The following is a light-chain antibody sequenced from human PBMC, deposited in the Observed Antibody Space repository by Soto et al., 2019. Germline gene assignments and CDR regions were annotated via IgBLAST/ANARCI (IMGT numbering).Light chain of an antibody. CDR1: QSVSSNF. V-gene: IGKV3-20*01. CDR3: QHYGPPRYT. CDR2: GAS. Sequence: EIVLTQSPGTLSLSPGERATLSCRASQSVSSNFVAWYQQKPGQPPRLLMYGASSRATSIPDRFSGSGSGTDFTLTISRLEPEECAVYYCQHYGPPRYTFGQGTKREIK. J-gene: IGKJ2*01.